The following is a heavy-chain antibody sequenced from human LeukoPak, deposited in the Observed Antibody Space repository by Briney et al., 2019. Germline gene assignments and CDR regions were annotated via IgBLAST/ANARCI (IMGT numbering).Heavy chain of an antibody. CDR2: MNPNSGNT. V-gene: IGHV1-8*03. CDR3: ARHSSARNFDY. CDR1: GYTFTSYD. Sequence: ASVTVSCKASGYTFTSYDINWVRQAPGQGLEWMGWMNPNSGNTGYARKFQGRVTITRNTSISTAYMELSSLRSEDTAVYYCARHSSARNFDYWGQGTLVTVSS. J-gene: IGHJ4*02.